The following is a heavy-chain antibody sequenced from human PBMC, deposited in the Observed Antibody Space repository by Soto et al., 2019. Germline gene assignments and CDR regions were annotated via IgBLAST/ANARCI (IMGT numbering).Heavy chain of an antibody. D-gene: IGHD3-22*01. CDR1: GYTFTSYA. CDR3: ARDWLKNYYDSSGYYPTLYGMDV. J-gene: IGHJ6*02. Sequence: VKVSCKASGYTFTSYAMHWVRQAPGQRLEWMGWINAGNGNTKYSQKFQGRVTITRDTSASTAYMELSSLRSEDTAVYYCARDWLKNYYDSSGYYPTLYGMDVWGQGTTVTVSS. CDR2: INAGNGNT. V-gene: IGHV1-3*01.